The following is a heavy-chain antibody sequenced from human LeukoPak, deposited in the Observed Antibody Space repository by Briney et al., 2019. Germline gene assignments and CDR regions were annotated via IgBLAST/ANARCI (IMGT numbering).Heavy chain of an antibody. Sequence: PGGALRLSCADSGYTFRRYAMSWGGQAQGKGGESFSVISDSGDMTQYPDSLKGRSTISRDNSKNTLYLQINSLRAEDTAIYYCAKERSGGWPFDYWGQGTLGTVSA. CDR1: GYTFRRYA. CDR3: AKERSGGWPFDY. CDR2: ISDSGDMT. J-gene: IGHJ4*02. V-gene: IGHV3-23*01. D-gene: IGHD6-19*01.